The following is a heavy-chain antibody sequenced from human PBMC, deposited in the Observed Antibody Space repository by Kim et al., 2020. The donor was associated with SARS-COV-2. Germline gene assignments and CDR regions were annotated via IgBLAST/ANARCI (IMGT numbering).Heavy chain of an antibody. CDR2: IGRGGDT. Sequence: GGSLRLSCAASGFTFTSSDFYWVRQPPGKGPEWVSAIGRGGDTYYAASVKGRFTISRENAKNSLYLQMNSLRDGDTAVYYCARETLDSISSGWYFDLWGR. V-gene: IGHV3-13*01. CDR1: GFTFTSSD. D-gene: IGHD6-6*01. CDR3: ARETLDSISSGWYFDL. J-gene: IGHJ2*01.